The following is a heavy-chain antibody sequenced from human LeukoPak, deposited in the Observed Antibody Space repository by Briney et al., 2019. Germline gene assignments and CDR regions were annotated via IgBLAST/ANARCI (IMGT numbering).Heavy chain of an antibody. J-gene: IGHJ4*02. CDR1: GGSISSTSYY. CDR3: AREGQWLVSGAYYFDY. Sequence: PSVTLSLTCTVSGGSISSTSYYWGWVRQPPGKELEWIGSIYYSGSTYYNPSLKSRVTLSVDTSKNQFSLNLSSVTAADTAVYYCAREGQWLVSGAYYFDYWGQGTLVTVSS. D-gene: IGHD6-19*01. CDR2: IYYSGST. V-gene: IGHV4-39*07.